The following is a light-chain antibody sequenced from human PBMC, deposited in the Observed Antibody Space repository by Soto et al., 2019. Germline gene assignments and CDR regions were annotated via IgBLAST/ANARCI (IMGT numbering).Light chain of an antibody. CDR1: SGSIASNY. CDR3: QSYDSSNYV. CDR2: EDN. V-gene: IGLV6-57*03. Sequence: NFMLTQPHSVSESPGKTVTISCTRSSGSIASNYVQWYQQRLGSAPTTVFYEDNQRPSGVPDRFSGSIDSSSNSAALTIAGLKTEDEADYYCQSYDSSNYVFGTGTKVTVL. J-gene: IGLJ1*01.